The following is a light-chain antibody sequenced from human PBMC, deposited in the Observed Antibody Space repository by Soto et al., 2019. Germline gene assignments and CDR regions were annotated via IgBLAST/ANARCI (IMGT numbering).Light chain of an antibody. CDR2: DAA. CDR3: QQTSSAPFT. V-gene: IGKV1-39*01. CDR1: QNINTY. Sequence: DIQMTQSPYSLPAAVGDRVTITCRASQNINTYLNWYQQKPGKAPKLLIFDAASLQSGVPSRFSGSGSRTDFTLTITSLQPEDFATYYCQQTSSAPFTFGPGTKVDIK. J-gene: IGKJ3*01.